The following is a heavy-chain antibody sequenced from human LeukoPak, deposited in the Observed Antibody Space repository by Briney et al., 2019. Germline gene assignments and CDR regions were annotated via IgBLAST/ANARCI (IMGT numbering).Heavy chain of an antibody. CDR2: INPNSGGT. Sequence: GASVKVSCKASGYTFTGYYMHWVRQAPGQGLEWMGWINPNSGGTNYAQKFQGRVTMTRDTSISTAYIELSRLRSDDTVVYYCARVAARTTENTYYYYGMDVWGQGTTVTVSS. J-gene: IGHJ6*02. V-gene: IGHV1-2*02. CDR3: ARVAARTTENTYYYYGMDV. CDR1: GYTFTGYY. D-gene: IGHD4-11*01.